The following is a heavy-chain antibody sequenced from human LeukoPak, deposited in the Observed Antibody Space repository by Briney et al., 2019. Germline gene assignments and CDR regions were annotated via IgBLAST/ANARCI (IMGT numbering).Heavy chain of an antibody. J-gene: IGHJ4*02. CDR2: IYYSGST. CDR1: GGSISSSSYY. CDR3: ARLAVAGTGPFDY. D-gene: IGHD6-19*01. Sequence: PSETLSLTCTVSGGSISSSSYYWGWLRQPPGKGLEWMGSIYYSGSTNYNPSRKSRVTISVDTSKNQFSLKLSSVTAADTAVYYGARLAVAGTGPFDYWGQGTLVTVSS. V-gene: IGHV4-39*07.